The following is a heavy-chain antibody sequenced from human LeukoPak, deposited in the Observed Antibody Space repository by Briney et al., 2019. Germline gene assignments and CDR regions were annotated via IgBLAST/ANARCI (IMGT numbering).Heavy chain of an antibody. J-gene: IGHJ3*02. V-gene: IGHV5-51*01. CDR1: GYSFPSYW. CDR2: IYPGDSDT. D-gene: IGHD2-15*01. Sequence: GESLKISCKGSGYSFPSYWIGWVRQMPGKGLEWMGTIYPGDSDTRYSPSLQGQVTISADKSISTAYLQWSSLKASDTAIYYCARRPASSFDIWGQGTMVTVSS. CDR3: ARRPASSFDI.